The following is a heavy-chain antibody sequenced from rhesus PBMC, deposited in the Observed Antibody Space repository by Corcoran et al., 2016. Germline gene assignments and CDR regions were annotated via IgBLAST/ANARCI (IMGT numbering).Heavy chain of an antibody. J-gene: IGHJ3*01. CDR2: ISGSGGNT. Sequence: QLQLQESGPGLVKPSETLSLSCAVSGGSISSNYWSWSRPPPGKGLEWIGRISGSGGNTDYNPSLKSRVTISTDTSENQLSLKVTSVTAADTAVYYCARGVDYSSSPKGAFDFWGQGLRVTVSS. D-gene: IGHD4-4*01. CDR3: ARGVDYSSSPKGAFDF. V-gene: IGHV4-173*01. CDR1: GGSISSNY.